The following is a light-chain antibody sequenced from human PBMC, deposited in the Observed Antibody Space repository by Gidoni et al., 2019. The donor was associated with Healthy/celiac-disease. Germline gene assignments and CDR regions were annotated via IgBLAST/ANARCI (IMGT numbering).Light chain of an antibody. CDR1: QSVSSSY. Sequence: VLTQSPGTLSLSPGERATLSCRASQSVSSSYLAWYQQKPGQAPRLLIYGASSRATGIPDRFSGSGSGTDFTLTISRLEPEDFAVYYCQQYGSSPWPFGQGTKVEIK. J-gene: IGKJ1*01. CDR3: QQYGSSPWP. V-gene: IGKV3-20*01. CDR2: GAS.